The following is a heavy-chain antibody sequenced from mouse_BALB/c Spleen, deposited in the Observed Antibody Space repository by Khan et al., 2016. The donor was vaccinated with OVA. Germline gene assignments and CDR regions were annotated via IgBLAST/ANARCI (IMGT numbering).Heavy chain of an antibody. CDR2: ISSGSSP. CDR1: GFTFSNYA. V-gene: IGHV5-6-5*01. Sequence: EVQVVESGGGLVKPGGSLKLSCAASGFTFSNYAMSWVRQTPEKRLEWVASISSGSSPYYTDRVKGRFTISRDNARNILYLQMSSLRSEDTAIDYCARDDWFAYWGQGTLVTVSA. CDR3: ARDDWFAY. J-gene: IGHJ3*01.